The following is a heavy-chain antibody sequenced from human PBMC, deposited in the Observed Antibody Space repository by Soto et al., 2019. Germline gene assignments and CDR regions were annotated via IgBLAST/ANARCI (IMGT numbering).Heavy chain of an antibody. CDR2: IKSKTAGGTI. D-gene: IGHD1-26*01. V-gene: IGHV3-15*05. Sequence: EVQLVESGGGLVKPGGSLRLSCAASGFTFANAWMSWVRQAPGQGLEWVGRIKSKTAGGTIDYAAPVKGRFTISRDDSKDTLYLQMSSLRTEDTAVYYCTARYTVGDPWGQGTQAIVSS. CDR1: GFTFANAW. J-gene: IGHJ5*02. CDR3: TARYTVGDP.